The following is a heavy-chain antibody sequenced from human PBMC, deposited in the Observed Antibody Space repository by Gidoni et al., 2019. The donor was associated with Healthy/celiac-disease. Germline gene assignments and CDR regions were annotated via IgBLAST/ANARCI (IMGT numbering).Heavy chain of an antibody. CDR3: ARRGGYCSSTSCYTYYGMDV. CDR1: GDSFTSYW. CDR2: IYPGDSDT. D-gene: IGHD2-2*02. V-gene: IGHV5-51*01. J-gene: IGHJ6*02. Sequence: EVQLVQSGAEVKKPGESLKLSCKGSGDSFTSYWIGWVRQMPGKGLEWMGIIYPGDSDTRYSPSFQGQVTISADKSISTAYLQWSSLKASDTAMYYCARRGGYCSSTSCYTYYGMDVWGQGTTVTVSS.